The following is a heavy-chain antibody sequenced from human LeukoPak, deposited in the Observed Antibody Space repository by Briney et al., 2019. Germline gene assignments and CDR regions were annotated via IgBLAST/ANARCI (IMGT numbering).Heavy chain of an antibody. CDR2: IIPIFGTA. D-gene: IGHD3-22*01. CDR1: GGTFSSYA. CDR3: ASGYSDSSGYPFDY. Sequence: SVKVSCKASGGTFSSYAISWVRQAPGQGLEWMRGIIPIFGTANYAQKFQGRVTITTDESTSTAYMELSSLRSEDAAVYYCASGYSDSSGYPFDYWGQGILVTVSS. J-gene: IGHJ4*02. V-gene: IGHV1-69*05.